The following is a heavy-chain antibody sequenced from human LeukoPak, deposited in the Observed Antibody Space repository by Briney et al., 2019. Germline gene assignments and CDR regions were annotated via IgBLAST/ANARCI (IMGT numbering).Heavy chain of an antibody. D-gene: IGHD3-22*01. J-gene: IGHJ1*01. CDR3: ARAPDLDSSGYYYRFFQH. CDR2: INSDGSRT. CDR1: GFTFSSYW. Sequence: GGSVRLSCAASGFTFSSYWMHWVRQAPGKGLMWVSRINSDGSRTTYADSVRGRFTISRDNAKSTLYLQMNSLRAEDTAVYYCARAPDLDSSGYYYRFFQHWGRGNLVTVSS. V-gene: IGHV3-74*01.